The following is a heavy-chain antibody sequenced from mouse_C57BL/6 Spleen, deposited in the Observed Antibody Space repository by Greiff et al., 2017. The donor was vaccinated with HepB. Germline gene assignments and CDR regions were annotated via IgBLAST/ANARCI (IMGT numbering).Heavy chain of an antibody. CDR3: ARVGDYGFDY. CDR1: GYTFTSYW. Sequence: QVQLQQPGAELVRPGSSVKLSCKASGYTFTSYWMHWVKERPIQGLEWIGNIDPSDSESHYNQKCKDKATLTVDKASSTAYMQLSRLTSEDSAVYYCARVGDYGFDYWGQGTTLTVSS. D-gene: IGHD2-4*01. J-gene: IGHJ2*01. CDR2: IDPSDSES. V-gene: IGHV1-52*01.